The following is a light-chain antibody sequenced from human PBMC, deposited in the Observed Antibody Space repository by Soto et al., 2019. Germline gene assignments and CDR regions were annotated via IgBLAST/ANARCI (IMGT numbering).Light chain of an antibody. CDR1: NSDVGGYNF. CDR3: NSYTSSSTLV. CDR2: DVS. J-gene: IGLJ2*01. V-gene: IGLV2-14*01. Sequence: QSALTQPASVSGSPGQSITISCTGTNSDVGGYNFVSWYQQHPGKAPELMIYDVSNRPSGVSNRFAGSKSGNTASLTISGLQAEDEADYYCNSYTSSSTLVFGGGTKLTVL.